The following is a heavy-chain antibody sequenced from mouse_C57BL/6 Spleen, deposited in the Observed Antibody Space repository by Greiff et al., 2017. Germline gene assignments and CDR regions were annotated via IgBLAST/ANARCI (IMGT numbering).Heavy chain of an antibody. CDR1: GFTFSDYY. Sequence: VQLKQSGGGLVQPGGSLKLSCAASGFTFSDYYMYWVRQTPEKRLEWVAYISNGGGSTYYPDTVKGRFTISRDNAKNTLYLQMSRLKSEDTAMYYCARRAYYSNYYAMDYWGQGTSVTVSS. CDR3: ARRAYYSNYYAMDY. D-gene: IGHD2-5*01. J-gene: IGHJ4*01. CDR2: ISNGGGST. V-gene: IGHV5-12*01.